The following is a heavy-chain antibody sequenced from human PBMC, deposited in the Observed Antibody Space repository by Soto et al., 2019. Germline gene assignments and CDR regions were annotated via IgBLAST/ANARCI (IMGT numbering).Heavy chain of an antibody. D-gene: IGHD5-12*01. CDR2: IYYSGST. CDR1: GGSISSSSYY. Sequence: ETLSLTCTVSGGSISSSSYYWGWIRQPPGKGLEWIGSIYYSGSTYYNPSLKSRVTISVDTSKNQFSLKLSSVTAADTAVYYCARLLRYSGYEYYFDYWGQGTQVTVSS. CDR3: ARLLRYSGYEYYFDY. V-gene: IGHV4-39*01. J-gene: IGHJ4*02.